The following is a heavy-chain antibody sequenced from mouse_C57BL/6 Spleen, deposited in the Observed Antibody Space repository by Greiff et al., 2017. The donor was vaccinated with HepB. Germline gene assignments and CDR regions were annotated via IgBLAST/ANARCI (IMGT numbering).Heavy chain of an antibody. CDR1: GFNIKDDY. Sequence: VQLQQSGAELVRPGASVKLSCTASGFNIKDDYMHWVKQRPEQGLEWIGWIDPENGDTEYASKFQGKATITADKSSNTAYLQLSSLTSEDTAVYYCTTTAQAMYYFDYWGQGTTLTVSS. J-gene: IGHJ2*01. CDR2: IDPENGDT. CDR3: TTTAQAMYYFDY. V-gene: IGHV14-4*01. D-gene: IGHD3-2*02.